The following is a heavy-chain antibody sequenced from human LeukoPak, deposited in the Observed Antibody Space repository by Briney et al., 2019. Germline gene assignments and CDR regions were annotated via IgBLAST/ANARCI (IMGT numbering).Heavy chain of an antibody. J-gene: IGHJ6*02. CDR2: IWSGANTI. CDR3: ARGHYGLGV. V-gene: IGHV3-11*01. Sequence: GRSLRPSCAASGFTFGDHYMSWIRQAPGKGLEWVSYIWSGANTIYYADSVKGRFTISRDNAKNSGYLQMNSLRAEDTAVYYCARGHYGLGVWGQGTTVTVSS. CDR1: GFTFGDHY.